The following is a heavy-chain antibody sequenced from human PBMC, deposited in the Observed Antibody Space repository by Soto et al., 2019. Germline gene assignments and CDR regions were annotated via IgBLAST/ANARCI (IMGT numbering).Heavy chain of an antibody. J-gene: IGHJ5*02. CDR1: GCSISSGGYY. CDR2: IYYSGST. CDR3: ARHQQLVRNPALNWFDP. Sequence: SETLSLTCTVSGCSISSGGYYWSWIRQHPGKGLEWIGYIYYSGSTYYNPSLKSRVTISVDTSKNQFSLKLSSVTAADTAVYYCARHQQLVRNPALNWFDPWGQGTLVTVSS. V-gene: IGHV4-31*03. D-gene: IGHD6-13*01.